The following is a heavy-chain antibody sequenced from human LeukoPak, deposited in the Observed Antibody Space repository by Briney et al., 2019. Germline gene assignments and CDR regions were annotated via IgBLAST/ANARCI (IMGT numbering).Heavy chain of an antibody. CDR3: ARDTEYYYYYYMDV. CDR2: IYYSGST. J-gene: IGHJ6*03. CDR1: GGSISSSSYY. V-gene: IGHV4-39*02. Sequence: PETLSLTCTVSGGSISSSSYYWGWIRQPPGKGLEWIGSIYYSGSTYYNPSLKSRVTISVDTSKNQFSLKLSSVTAADTAVYYCARDTEYYYYYYMDVWGKGTTVTVSS. D-gene: IGHD4-17*01.